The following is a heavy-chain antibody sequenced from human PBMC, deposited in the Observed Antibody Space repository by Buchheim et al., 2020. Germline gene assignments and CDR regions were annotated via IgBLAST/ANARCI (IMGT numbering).Heavy chain of an antibody. Sequence: EVQLVQSGAEVKKPGESLRISCKGSGYSFTSYWISWVRQMPGKGLEWMGRIDPSDSYTNYSPSFQGHVTISADQSISPAYPQWSSLKASDTAMYYCASTPVGYSYGLSFDYWGQGTL. CDR1: GYSFTSYW. V-gene: IGHV5-10-1*01. J-gene: IGHJ4*02. CDR3: ASTPVGYSYGLSFDY. CDR2: IDPSDSYT. D-gene: IGHD5-18*01.